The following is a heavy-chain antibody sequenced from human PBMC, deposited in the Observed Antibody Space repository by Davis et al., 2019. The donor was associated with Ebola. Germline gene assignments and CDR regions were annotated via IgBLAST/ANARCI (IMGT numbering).Heavy chain of an antibody. CDR2: IKSKTDGGTT. CDR1: GFTFSNAW. J-gene: IGHJ6*02. V-gene: IGHV3-15*07. D-gene: IGHD2-2*01. Sequence: GESLKISCAASGFTFSNAWMNWVRQAPGKGLEWVGCIKSKTDGGTTDYAAPVKGRFTISRDDSKNTLYLQMNSLKTEDTAVYYCTTTRCEYQLLFDYYGMDVWGQGTTVTVSS. CDR3: TTTRCEYQLLFDYYGMDV.